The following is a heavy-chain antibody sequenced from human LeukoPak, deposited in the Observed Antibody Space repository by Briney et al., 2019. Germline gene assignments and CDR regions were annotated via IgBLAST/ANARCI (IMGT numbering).Heavy chain of an antibody. CDR3: ARDRGRDGYNNLRGYFDL. J-gene: IGHJ2*01. V-gene: IGHV1-69*13. D-gene: IGHD5-24*01. Sequence: SVKVSCKASVGTFSSYAISWVRQTPGQGLEWMGGIIPIFGPANYAQKFQGRVTITADESTSTAYMELRSLRSDDTAVYYCARDRGRDGYNNLRGYFDLWGRGTLVTVSS. CDR2: IIPIFGPA. CDR1: VGTFSSYA.